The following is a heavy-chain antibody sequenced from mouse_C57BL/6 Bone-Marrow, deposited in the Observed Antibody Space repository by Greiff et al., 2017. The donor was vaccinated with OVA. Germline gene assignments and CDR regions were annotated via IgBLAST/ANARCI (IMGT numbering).Heavy chain of an antibody. J-gene: IGHJ2*01. CDR1: GFSLTSYG. CDR2: IWRGGST. V-gene: IGHV2-5*01. CDR3: AKGGSSSYYFDY. Sequence: VKVVESGPGLVQPSQSLSITCTVSGFSLTSYGVHWVRQSPGKGLEWLGVIWRGGSTDYNAAFMSRLSITKDNSKSQVFFKMNSLQADDTAIYYCAKGGSSSYYFDYWGQGTTLTVSS. D-gene: IGHD1-1*01.